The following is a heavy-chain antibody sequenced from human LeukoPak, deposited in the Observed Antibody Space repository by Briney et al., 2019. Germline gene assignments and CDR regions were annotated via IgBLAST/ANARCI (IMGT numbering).Heavy chain of an antibody. V-gene: IGHV3-23*01. CDR1: GFTFSTYA. CDR3: ATFRFF. CDR2: ISASGVTT. D-gene: IGHD3-10*01. Sequence: GGSLRLSCAASGFTFSTYAMSWVRQAPGKGLEWVSAISASGVTTYYADSVRGRFTISRDNSKNTLYLQMNSLRAEDTAVYYCATFRFFGGQGTLVSVSS. J-gene: IGHJ4*02.